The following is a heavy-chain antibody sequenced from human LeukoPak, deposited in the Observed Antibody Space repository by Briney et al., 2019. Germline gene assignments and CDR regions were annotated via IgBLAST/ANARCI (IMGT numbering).Heavy chain of an antibody. CDR2: I. CDR1: GFPFNNYA. V-gene: IGHV3-23*01. D-gene: IGHD3-3*01. Sequence: GSLRLSFSASGFPFNNYAITWVRQAPGKGLEWVPAITGRFTISRDNSKNTLYLQMTSRRTDDTAVYYCAKDGYDFWSAYQIDLWGQGTLVTVSS. CDR3: AKDGYDFWSAYQIDL. J-gene: IGHJ5*02.